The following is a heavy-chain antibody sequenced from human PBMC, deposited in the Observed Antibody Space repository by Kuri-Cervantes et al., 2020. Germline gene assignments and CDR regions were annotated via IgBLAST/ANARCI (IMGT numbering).Heavy chain of an antibody. CDR2: ISYDGSNK. Sequence: GGSLRLSCAASGFTFNNYGIHWVRQTPGKGLEWVAVISYDGSNKYYADSVKGRFTISRDNSKNTLYLQMNSLRAEDTAAYYCATGDGYNYDVSWSFDYWGQGTLVTVSS. CDR3: ATGDGYNYDVSWSFDY. CDR1: GFTFNNYG. D-gene: IGHD5-24*01. J-gene: IGHJ4*02. V-gene: IGHV3-30*03.